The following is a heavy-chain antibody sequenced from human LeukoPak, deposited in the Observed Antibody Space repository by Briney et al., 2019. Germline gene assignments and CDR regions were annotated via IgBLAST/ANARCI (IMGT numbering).Heavy chain of an antibody. D-gene: IGHD3-10*01. Sequence: ASVKVSCKASGYTFTGYYMHWVRQAPGQGLEWMGWINPNSGGTNYAQKFQGRVTMTRDTSISTAYMELSRLRSDDTAVYYCARGAVLWFGKSKFDYWGQGTLVTVSS. J-gene: IGHJ4*02. V-gene: IGHV1-2*02. CDR3: ARGAVLWFGKSKFDY. CDR2: INPNSGGT. CDR1: GYTFTGYY.